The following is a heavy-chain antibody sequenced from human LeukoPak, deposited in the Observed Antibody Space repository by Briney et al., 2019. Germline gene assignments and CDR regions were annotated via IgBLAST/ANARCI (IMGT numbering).Heavy chain of an antibody. J-gene: IGHJ4*02. CDR1: GDSVSTNSGG. V-gene: IGHV6-1*01. D-gene: IGHD5-12*01. CDR3: AREPGGAEYSGYDPFDF. CDR2: TYYSRSNRYN. Sequence: SQTLSLTCAISGDSVSTNSGGWNWIRQPPSRGLEWLGRTYYSRSNRYNDYAVSVKSRITINPDTSKNQFSLQLNSVTPEDTAVYYCAREPGGAEYSGYDPFDFWGQGTLVTVSS.